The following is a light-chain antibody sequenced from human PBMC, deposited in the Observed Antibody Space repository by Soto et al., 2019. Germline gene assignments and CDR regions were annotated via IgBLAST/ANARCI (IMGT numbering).Light chain of an antibody. CDR3: SSYTTSSTRV. V-gene: IGLV2-18*02. CDR1: KSDIGVYDF. Sequence: QSVLTQPPSASGSPGQSVTISCTGTKSDIGVYDFVSWYQHHPGKAPRLIIYEAVQRPSGVPDRFSGSKSGNTASLTISGLQAEDEADYYCSSYTTSSTRVFGTGTKVTV. J-gene: IGLJ1*01. CDR2: EAV.